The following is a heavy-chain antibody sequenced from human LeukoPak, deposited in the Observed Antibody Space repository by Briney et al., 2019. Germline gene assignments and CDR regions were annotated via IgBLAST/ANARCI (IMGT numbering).Heavy chain of an antibody. CDR1: GFSLRSSE. CDR3: ARDTVNGPFVISLDL. D-gene: IGHD2-8*01. CDR2: INSSDNVE. V-gene: IGHV3-48*03. Sequence: PGGSLRLSCAASGFSLRSSEMNWGRQAPGKGPEWVAHINSSDNVESYTDSVRGRFTMSRDNAKDLLYLHLNSLRDEDTAVYYCARDTVNGPFVISLDLWGQGVLVPVSS. J-gene: IGHJ5*02.